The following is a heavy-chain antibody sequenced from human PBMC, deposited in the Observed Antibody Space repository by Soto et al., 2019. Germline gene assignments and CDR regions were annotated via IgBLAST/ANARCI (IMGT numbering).Heavy chain of an antibody. J-gene: IGHJ6*02. CDR2: IYADGST. CDR1: GFTVSSNY. Sequence: GGSLSLSCAASGFTVSSNYMTWVRQAPGKGLEWVSVIYADGSTYYADSVKGRFTISRDNSKNTLYLQMNSLRAEDTAVYYCARGHRNYIYYNGMDVWGQGTTVTVSS. D-gene: IGHD1-7*01. CDR3: ARGHRNYIYYNGMDV. V-gene: IGHV3-66*01.